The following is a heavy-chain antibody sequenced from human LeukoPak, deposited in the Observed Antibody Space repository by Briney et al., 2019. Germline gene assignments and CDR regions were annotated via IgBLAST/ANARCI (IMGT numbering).Heavy chain of an antibody. CDR1: GDSVSSNSAA. Sequence: SQTLSLTCAISGDSVSSNSAAWNWIRQSPSRGLEWLGRTYYRSKWYNDYAVSVKSRITINPDTSKNQFSLQLNSVTPEDTAVYYCGYSYGFGTLGGQIDYWGQGTLVTVSS. CDR3: GYSYGFGTLGGQIDY. D-gene: IGHD5-18*01. V-gene: IGHV6-1*01. J-gene: IGHJ4*02. CDR2: TYYRSKWYN.